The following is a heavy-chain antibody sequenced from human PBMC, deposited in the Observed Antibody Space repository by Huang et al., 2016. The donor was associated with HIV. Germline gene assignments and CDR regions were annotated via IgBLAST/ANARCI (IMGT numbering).Heavy chain of an antibody. J-gene: IGHJ4*02. Sequence: QVHLVQSGAEVKKPGSSVKVSCKASGDSFTSLPINWVRQAPGQGLEWVGGLVLRLVSATYAQKFRGRGTISADESNSTSYMELSRLRSDDTAMYYCATSTPMLGESGGWSGKVVITENVPYVDWGQGTLVTVSS. CDR1: GDSFTSLP. CDR3: ATSTPMLGESGGWSGKVVITENVPYVD. D-gene: IGHD3-22*01. V-gene: IGHV1-69*01. CDR2: LVLRLVSA.